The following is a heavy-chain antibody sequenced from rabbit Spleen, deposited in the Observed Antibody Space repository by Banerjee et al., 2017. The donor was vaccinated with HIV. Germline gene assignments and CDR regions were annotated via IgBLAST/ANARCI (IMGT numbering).Heavy chain of an antibody. Sequence: QEQLKESGGGLVKPEGSLTLTCKASGFDLSSYYYMCWVRQAPGKGLEWIGCIYTGSFRTWYASWAKGRFTISKTSSTTVTLQMTSLTAADTATYFCARDLSNIYSTSGMDTYYGMDLWGPGTLVTVS. CDR2: IYTGSFRT. J-gene: IGHJ6*01. D-gene: IGHD1-1*01. V-gene: IGHV1S45*01. CDR1: GFDLSSYYY. CDR3: ARDLSNIYSTSGMDTYYGMDL.